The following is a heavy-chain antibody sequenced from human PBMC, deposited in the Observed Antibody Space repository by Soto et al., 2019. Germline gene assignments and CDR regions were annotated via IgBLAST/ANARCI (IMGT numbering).Heavy chain of an antibody. CDR3: ARDPTSYYDILTGYYSDYYYGMDV. J-gene: IGHJ6*02. V-gene: IGHV4-59*01. CDR2: IYYSGST. Sequence: SETLSLTCTVSGGSISSYYWSWIRQPPGKGLEWIGYIYYSGSTNYNPSLKSRVTISVDTSKNQFSLKLSSVTAADTAVYYCARDPTSYYDILTGYYSDYYYGMDVWGQGTTVTVSS. CDR1: GGSISSYY. D-gene: IGHD3-9*01.